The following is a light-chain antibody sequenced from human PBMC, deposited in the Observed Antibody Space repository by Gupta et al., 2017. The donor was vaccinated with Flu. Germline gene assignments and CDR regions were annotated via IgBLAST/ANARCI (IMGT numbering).Light chain of an antibody. J-gene: IGLJ3*02. CDR1: GGSVGSNY. V-gene: IGLV6-57*03. Sequence: TDTISWTRSGGSVGSNYVQWDQQGAGSAPKLWWCENSTRISGVPDRFSGSIDSSSTSATLTMAEVKAEGEDDYYCQSSNNDNWVFGGGTKVTVL. CDR3: QSSNNDNWV. CDR2: ENS.